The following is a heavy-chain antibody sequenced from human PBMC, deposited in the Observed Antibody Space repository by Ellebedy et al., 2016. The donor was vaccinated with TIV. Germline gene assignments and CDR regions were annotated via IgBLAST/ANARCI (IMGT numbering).Heavy chain of an antibody. CDR3: ARQVGAFDY. Sequence: SETLSLXCTVSGGSISSSSYYCGWIRQPPGKGLEWIGSIYYSGSTYYNPSLKSQVTISVDTSKNQFSMKLSSVTAADTAVYYCARQVGAFDYWGQGTLVTVSS. CDR2: IYYSGST. CDR1: GGSISSSSYY. J-gene: IGHJ4*02. V-gene: IGHV4-39*01. D-gene: IGHD1-26*01.